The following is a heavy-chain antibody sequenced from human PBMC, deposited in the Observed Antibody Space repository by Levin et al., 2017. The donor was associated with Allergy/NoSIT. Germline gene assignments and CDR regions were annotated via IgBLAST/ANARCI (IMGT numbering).Heavy chain of an antibody. CDR1: GDSVTTYY. CDR2: VYYTGIT. J-gene: IGHJ4*02. V-gene: IGHV4-59*02. Sequence: SETLSLTCTVSGDSVTTYYWSWIRQPPGKGLEYIGYVYYTGITNYNPSLNSRVTMSVDTSKNQFSLTLRSVTAADTAVYYCVRTARRADSWGRGTLVTVSS. CDR3: VRTARRADS.